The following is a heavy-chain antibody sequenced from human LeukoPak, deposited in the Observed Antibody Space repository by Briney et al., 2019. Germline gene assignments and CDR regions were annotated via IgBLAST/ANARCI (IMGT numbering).Heavy chain of an antibody. D-gene: IGHD3-3*01. J-gene: IGHJ5*02. CDR3: ARGRGPDYDFWSGYLNWFDP. Sequence: SETLSLTCAVYGGSFSGYYWSWIRQPPGKGLEWIGEINPSGSTNYNPSLKSRVTISVDTSKNQFSLKLSSVTAADTAVYYCARGRGPDYDFWSGYLNWFDPWGQGTLVTVSS. CDR2: INPSGST. V-gene: IGHV4-34*01. CDR1: GGSFSGYY.